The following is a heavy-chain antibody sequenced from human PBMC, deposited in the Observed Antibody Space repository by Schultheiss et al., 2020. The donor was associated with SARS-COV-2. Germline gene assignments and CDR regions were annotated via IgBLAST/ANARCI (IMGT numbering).Heavy chain of an antibody. CDR1: GFTFSSYS. CDR3: AKEVRSVA. V-gene: IGHV3-21*04. J-gene: IGHJ5*02. CDR2: ISSSSSYI. Sequence: GESLKISCAASGFTFSSYSMNWVRQAPGKGLEWVSSISSSSSYIYYADSVKGRFTISRDNSKNTLYLQMNSLRAEDTAVYYCAKEVRSVAWGQGTLVTVSS. D-gene: IGHD2-15*01.